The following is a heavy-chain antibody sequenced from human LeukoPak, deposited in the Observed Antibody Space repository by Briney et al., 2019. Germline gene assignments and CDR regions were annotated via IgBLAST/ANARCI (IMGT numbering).Heavy chain of an antibody. CDR3: ARERGETYSGSYHVPFDP. CDR2: INPNSGGT. Sequence: ASVKVSCKASGYTFTGYYMHWVRQAPGQGLEWMGWINPNSGGTNYAQKFQGRVTMTRDTSISTAYMELSSLRSEDTAVYYCARERGETYSGSYHVPFDPWGQGTLVTVSS. D-gene: IGHD1-26*01. V-gene: IGHV1-2*02. CDR1: GYTFTGYY. J-gene: IGHJ5*02.